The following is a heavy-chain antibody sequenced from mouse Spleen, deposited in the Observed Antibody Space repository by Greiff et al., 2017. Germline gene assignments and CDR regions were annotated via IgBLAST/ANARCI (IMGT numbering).Heavy chain of an antibody. D-gene: IGHD1-1*01. V-gene: IGHV5-17*01. CDR3: ARRYYGSPWFAY. CDR1: GFTFSDYG. Sequence: EVHLVESGGGLVKPGGSLKLSCAASGFTFSDYGMHWVRQAPEKGLEWVAYISSGSTTIYYADTVKGRFTISRDNAKNTLFLQMTSLRSEDTAMYYCARRYYGSPWFAYWGQGTLVTVSA. J-gene: IGHJ3*01. CDR2: ISSGSTTI.